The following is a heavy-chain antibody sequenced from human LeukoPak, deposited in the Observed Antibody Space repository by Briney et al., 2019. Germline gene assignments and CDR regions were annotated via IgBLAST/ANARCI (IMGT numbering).Heavy chain of an antibody. D-gene: IGHD5-18*01. CDR3: ARIGSAMVDAFDI. CDR2: IYPGDSDT. CDR1: GYSFTSYW. J-gene: IGHJ3*02. V-gene: IGHV5-51*01. Sequence: GESLKISCQGSGYSFTSYWIGWVRQVPGKGLEWMGIIYPGDSDTRYSPSFQGQVTISADKSISTAYLQWSSLKASDTAMYYCARIGSAMVDAFDIWGQGTMVTVSS.